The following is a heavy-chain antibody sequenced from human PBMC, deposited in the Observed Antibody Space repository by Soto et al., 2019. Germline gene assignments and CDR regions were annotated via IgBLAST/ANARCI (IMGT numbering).Heavy chain of an antibody. Sequence: EVQLVESGGGLVQPGGSLRLSCAASGFTFSDHYMDWVRQAPGKGLEWIARTRNKANSYTTEYAASVEGRFIISRDGSENSLYLQMDSLKTEDTAVDYCARAGGSGSYTFDYWGQGTLVSVSS. CDR1: GFTFSDHY. D-gene: IGHD3-10*01. CDR3: ARAGGSGSYTFDY. J-gene: IGHJ4*02. V-gene: IGHV3-72*01. CDR2: TRNKANSYTT.